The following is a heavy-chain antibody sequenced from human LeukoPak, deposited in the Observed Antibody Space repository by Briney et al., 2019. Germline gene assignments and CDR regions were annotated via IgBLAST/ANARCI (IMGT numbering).Heavy chain of an antibody. D-gene: IGHD5-12*01. CDR3: ASGYSGYIYGDY. CDR1: GFTFSSYA. Sequence: GGSLRLSRAASGFTFSSYAMHWVRQAPGKGLEWVAVISYDGSNKYYADSVKGRFTIPRDNSKNTLYLQMNSLRAEDTAVYYCASGYSGYIYGDYWGQGTLVTVSS. CDR2: ISYDGSNK. V-gene: IGHV3-30-3*01. J-gene: IGHJ4*02.